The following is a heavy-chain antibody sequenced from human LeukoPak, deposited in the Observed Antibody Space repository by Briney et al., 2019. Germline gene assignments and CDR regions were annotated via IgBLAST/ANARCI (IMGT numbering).Heavy chain of an antibody. CDR3: ARGRPYYDILDAFDI. CDR2: IKQDGSEK. CDR1: GFTFSSYW. Sequence: PGGSLRLSCAASGFTFSSYWMSWVRQAPGKGLEWVANIKQDGSEKYYVDSVKGRFTISRDNAKNSLYLQMNSLRAEDTAVYYCARGRPYYDILDAFDIWGQGTMVTVSS. V-gene: IGHV3-7*01. J-gene: IGHJ3*02. D-gene: IGHD3-9*01.